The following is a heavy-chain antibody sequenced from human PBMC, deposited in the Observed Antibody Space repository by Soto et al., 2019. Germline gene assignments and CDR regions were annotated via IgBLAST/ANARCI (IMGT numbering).Heavy chain of an antibody. CDR1: GFTFSSYS. D-gene: IGHD2-2*02. J-gene: IGHJ6*02. CDR2: ISSSSSTI. CDR3: ARGGTTADCSSTSCYSRGYYYYGMDV. V-gene: IGHV3-48*02. Sequence: PGGSLRLSCAASGFTFSSYSMNWVRQAPGKGLEWVSYISSSSSTIYYADSVKGRFTISRDNAKNSLYLQMNSLRDEDTAVYYCARGGTTADCSSTSCYSRGYYYYGMDVWGQGTTVTVSS.